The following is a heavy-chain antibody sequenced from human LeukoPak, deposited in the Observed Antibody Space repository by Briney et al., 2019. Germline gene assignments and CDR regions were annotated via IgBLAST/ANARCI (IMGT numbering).Heavy chain of an antibody. CDR2: ISYDGSNK. CDR1: GFTFDDYA. D-gene: IGHD4-17*01. Sequence: AGGSLRLSCAASGFTFDDYAMHWVRQPPGKGLEWVAVISYDGSNKYYADSVKGRFTISRDNSENTLYLQMNSLRAEDTAVYYCARGSKSYGDYIRSRIHYFDYWGQGTLVTVSS. J-gene: IGHJ4*02. CDR3: ARGSKSYGDYIRSRIHYFDY. V-gene: IGHV3-30*04.